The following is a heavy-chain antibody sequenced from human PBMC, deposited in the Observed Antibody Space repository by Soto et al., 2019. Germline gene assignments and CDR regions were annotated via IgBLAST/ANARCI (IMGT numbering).Heavy chain of an antibody. J-gene: IGHJ6*02. CDR1: GFTFSSSG. CDR2: ISYDGSNK. CDR3: AREGLLWFGKLIRTYYNFALDV. Sequence: AQRISCAGSGFTFSSSGRHWVRQAQGKGLEWVAVISYDGSNKYYADYVKGRFTISRDNAKNSLYLQINNLRDEDTAVYYCAREGLLWFGKLIRTYYNFALDVSGQATTVTLSS. D-gene: IGHD3-10*01. V-gene: IGHV3-30*03.